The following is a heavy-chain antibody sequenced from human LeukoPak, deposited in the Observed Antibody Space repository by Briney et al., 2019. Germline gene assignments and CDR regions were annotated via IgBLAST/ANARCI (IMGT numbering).Heavy chain of an antibody. J-gene: IGHJ6*02. V-gene: IGHV5-51*01. CDR1: GYSFTSYW. CDR3: ARRRVNWNYGMDV. D-gene: IGHD1-20*01. CDR2: IYPGDSDT. Sequence: GESLKITCKGSGYSFTSYWIVWVRQMPGKGLEWMGIIYPGDSDTRYSPSFQGQVTISADKSISTAYLQWSSLKASDTAMYYCARRRVNWNYGMDVWGQGTTVTVSS.